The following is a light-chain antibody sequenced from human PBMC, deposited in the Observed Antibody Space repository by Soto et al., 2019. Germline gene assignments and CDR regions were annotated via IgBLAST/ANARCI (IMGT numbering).Light chain of an antibody. CDR1: QTISSW. CDR3: HQYDSYST. Sequence: DIQMTQSPSTVSASVGDRVTITCRASQTISSWLAWYQQKPGKAPKLLIYKASSLESGVPSRFSGSGSGTEFTLTISSLQPDDFATYYCHQYDSYSTFGQGTRLEIK. V-gene: IGKV1-5*03. J-gene: IGKJ5*01. CDR2: KAS.